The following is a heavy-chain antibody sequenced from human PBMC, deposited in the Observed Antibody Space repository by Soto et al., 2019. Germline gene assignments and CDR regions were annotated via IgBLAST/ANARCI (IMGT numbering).Heavy chain of an antibody. CDR1: GFTFSSYW. V-gene: IGHV3-7*01. CDR2: IKQDGSEK. J-gene: IGHJ6*03. CDR3: ARVPDCSSTSCYGGDYYYYYMDV. Sequence: GSLRLSCAASGFTFSSYWMSWVRQAPGKGLEWVANIKQDGSEKYYVDSVKGRFTISRDNAKNSLYLQMNSLRAEDTAVYYCARVPDCSSTSCYGGDYYYYYMDVWGKGTTVTVSS. D-gene: IGHD2-2*01.